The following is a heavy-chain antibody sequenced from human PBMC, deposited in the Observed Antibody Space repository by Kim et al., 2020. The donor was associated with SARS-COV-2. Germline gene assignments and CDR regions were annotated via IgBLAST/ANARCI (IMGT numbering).Heavy chain of an antibody. V-gene: IGHV1-69*04. D-gene: IGHD5-18*01. CDR1: GGTFSSYA. CDR3: ARSGVIQAAVGRDYYGMDV. CDR2: IIPILGIA. Sequence: SVKVSCKASGGTFSSYAISWVRQAPGQGLEWMGRIIPILGIANYAQKFQGRVTITADKSTSTAYMELSSLRSEDTAVYYCARSGVIQAAVGRDYYGMDVWGQGTTVTVSS. J-gene: IGHJ6*02.